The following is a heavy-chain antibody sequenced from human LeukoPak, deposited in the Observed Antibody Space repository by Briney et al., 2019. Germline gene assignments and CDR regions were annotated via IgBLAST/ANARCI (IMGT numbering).Heavy chain of an antibody. CDR2: INPNSGGT. CDR3: ARLYSSSWSYFDY. V-gene: IGHV1-2*02. CDR1: GYTFTNYD. J-gene: IGHJ4*02. Sequence: GASVKVSCKASGYTFTNYDINWVRQAPGQGLEWMGWINPNSGGTNYAQKFQGRVTMTRDTSISTAYMELSRLRSDDTAVYYCARLYSSSWSYFDYWGQGTLVTVSS. D-gene: IGHD6-13*01.